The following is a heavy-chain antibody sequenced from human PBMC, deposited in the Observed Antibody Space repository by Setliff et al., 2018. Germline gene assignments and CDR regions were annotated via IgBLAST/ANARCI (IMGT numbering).Heavy chain of an antibody. CDR3: ARFGGSCSSSSCYASDL. CDR1: GYIFTNFG. D-gene: IGHD2-2*01. V-gene: IGHV1-18*01. Sequence: GASVKVSCKASGYIFTNFGFHWLRQAPGQGLEWMAMIITSTGKTSYAQKFQGRVTVTTDTYTGTGYMELRSLRSDDTAMYFCARFGGSCSSSSCYASDLWGQGTMVTVSS. J-gene: IGHJ3*01. CDR2: IITSTGKT.